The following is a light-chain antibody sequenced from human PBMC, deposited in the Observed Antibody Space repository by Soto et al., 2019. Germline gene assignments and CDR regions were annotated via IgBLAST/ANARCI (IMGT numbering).Light chain of an antibody. CDR2: VAS. V-gene: IGKV1-39*01. J-gene: IGKJ4*01. CDR1: QSISTY. CDR3: QQSYNNPL. Sequence: DIQMTQSPSFLSASVGDRVTITCRASQSISTYLNWYQQKPGEAPKLLIYVASSLQSGVPSRFSGSGSGTEFTLTINGLQPEDFATYYCQQSYNNPLFGGGTKVEIK.